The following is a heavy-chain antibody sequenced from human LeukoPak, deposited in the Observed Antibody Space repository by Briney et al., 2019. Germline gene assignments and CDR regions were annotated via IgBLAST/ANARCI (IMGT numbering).Heavy chain of an antibody. V-gene: IGHV3-30-3*01. CDR2: ISYDGSNK. CDR1: GFTFSSYA. Sequence: GSLRLSCAAPGFTFSSYAMHWVRQAPGKGLEWVAVISYDGSNKYYADSVKGRFTISRDNSKNTLYLQMNSLRAEDTAVYYCARDFKRVGATSFDYWGQGTLVTVSS. CDR3: ARDFKRVGATSFDY. D-gene: IGHD1-26*01. J-gene: IGHJ4*02.